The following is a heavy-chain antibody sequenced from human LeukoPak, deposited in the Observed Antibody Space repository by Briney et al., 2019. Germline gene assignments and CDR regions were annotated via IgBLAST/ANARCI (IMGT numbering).Heavy chain of an antibody. CDR1: GFTFSSYS. J-gene: IGHJ4*02. V-gene: IGHV3-21*01. D-gene: IGHD2-15*01. CDR2: ISSSSSYI. Sequence: GGSLRLSCAASGFTFSSYSMNWVRQAPGKGLEWVSSISSSSSYIYYADSVKGRFTISRDNAKNSLYLQMNSLRAEDTAVYYCARAPDIVVVVAAPDYWGQGTLVTVSS. CDR3: ARAPDIVVVVAAPDY.